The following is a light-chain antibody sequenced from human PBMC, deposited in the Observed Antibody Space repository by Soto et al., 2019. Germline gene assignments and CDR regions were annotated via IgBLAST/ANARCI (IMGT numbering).Light chain of an antibody. J-gene: IGLJ3*02. CDR3: YSYAGRNIWV. V-gene: IGLV2-8*01. CDR1: SSDVGGYKF. CDR2: EVI. Sequence: QSVLTQPPSASGSPGQSVTISCTGTSSDVGGYKFVSWYQQHPGKAPKLIIYEVIKRPSGVPDRFSGSKSGNTASLTVSGLQAEDEAVYYCYSYAGRNIWVFGGGTKLTVL.